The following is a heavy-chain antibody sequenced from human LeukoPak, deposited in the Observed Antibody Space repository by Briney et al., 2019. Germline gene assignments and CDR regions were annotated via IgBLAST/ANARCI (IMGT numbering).Heavy chain of an antibody. V-gene: IGHV3-21*01. D-gene: IGHD3-10*01. CDR3: ARDLTYWFGELYGYYYYGMDV. Sequence: GGSLRLSCAASGFTFSKYNMNWVRQSPGKGLEWVSSISSSSSYIYYADSVKGRFTISRDNAKNSLYLQMNSLRAEDTAVYYCARDLTYWFGELYGYYYYGMDVWGQGTTVTVSS. CDR1: GFTFSKYN. CDR2: ISSSSSYI. J-gene: IGHJ6*02.